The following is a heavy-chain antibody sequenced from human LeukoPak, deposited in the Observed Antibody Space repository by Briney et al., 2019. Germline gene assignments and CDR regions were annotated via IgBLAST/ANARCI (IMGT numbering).Heavy chain of an antibody. J-gene: IGHJ4*02. D-gene: IGHD6-19*01. V-gene: IGHV3-30*04. CDR1: GFTFSNYA. Sequence: GGSLRLSCAASGFTFSNYAMHWVRQAPGKGLEWVVVISYDGSNKYYADSVRGRFTISRDNSKSTLYLQMNSLRAEDTALYYCARPRDQWLILPTDSWGQGTLVTVSS. CDR2: ISYDGSNK. CDR3: ARPRDQWLILPTDS.